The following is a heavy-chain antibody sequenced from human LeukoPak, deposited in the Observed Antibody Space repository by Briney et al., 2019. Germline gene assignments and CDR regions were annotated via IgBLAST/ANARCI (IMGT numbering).Heavy chain of an antibody. J-gene: IGHJ3*01. V-gene: IGHV3-30*18. CDR1: GFTFSSYG. CDR2: ISYDGSNK. D-gene: IGHD3-22*01. Sequence: GGSLRLSCAASGFTFSSYGMHWVRQAPGKGLEWVAVISYDGSNKYYADSVKGRFTISRDNSKNTLYLQMNSLRTEDTAVYYCAKGGAVNMRVLNWGQGTMVTVSS. CDR3: AKGGAVNMRVLN.